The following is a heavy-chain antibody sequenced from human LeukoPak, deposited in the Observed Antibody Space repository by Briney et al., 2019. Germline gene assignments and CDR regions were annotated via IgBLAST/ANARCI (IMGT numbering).Heavy chain of an antibody. J-gene: IGHJ1*01. V-gene: IGHV3-74*03. CDR3: ARVDCSGGNCFFGH. Sequence: GGSLRLSCAASGFTFSSYWMHWVRQAPGKGLVWVSRIYVDGRSTTYADSVKGRFTISRDNAKNTLYLQMNSLRAEDAAVYYCARVDCSGGNCFFGHWGQGTLVTVSS. D-gene: IGHD2-15*01. CDR1: GFTFSSYW. CDR2: IYVDGRST.